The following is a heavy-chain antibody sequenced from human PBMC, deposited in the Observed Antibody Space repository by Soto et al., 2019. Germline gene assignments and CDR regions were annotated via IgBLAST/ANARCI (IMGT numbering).Heavy chain of an antibody. V-gene: IGHV3-30*18. CDR1: GFTFSSYG. J-gene: IGHJ4*02. D-gene: IGHD4-17*01. Sequence: SLRLSCAASGFTFSSYGIHWVRQAPGKGLEWVAVISSDGSNKYYGDSVKGRFTISRDNSKNTLFLQMNSLRVEDTAVYYCAEDRGSADYGGSDFDYWGQGTLVTVSS. CDR3: AEDRGSADYGGSDFDY. CDR2: ISSDGSNK.